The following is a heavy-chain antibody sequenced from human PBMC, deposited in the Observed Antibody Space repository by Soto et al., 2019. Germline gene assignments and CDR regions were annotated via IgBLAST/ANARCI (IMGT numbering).Heavy chain of an antibody. CDR1: GDPISSSKW. CDR3: ASWNRDYYYYGMDV. D-gene: IGHD1-1*01. CDR2: IDQNGIT. Sequence: QMQLQESGPGLVKPSGTLSLTCAVSGDPISSSKWWTWVRQTPGKGLEWIGKIDQNGITNYNPSLESRVTILKDNSKNQLSWKLTSVTAVDSAVYYGASWNRDYYYYGMDVWGQGATVTVSS. V-gene: IGHV4-4*02. J-gene: IGHJ6*02.